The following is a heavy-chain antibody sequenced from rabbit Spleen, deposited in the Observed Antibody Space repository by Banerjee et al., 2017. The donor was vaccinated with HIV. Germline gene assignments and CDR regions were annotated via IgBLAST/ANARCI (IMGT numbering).Heavy chain of an antibody. CDR2: IDPVFGSA. CDR1: GFDFSSYY. J-gene: IGHJ4*01. Sequence: QSLEESGGDLVKPGASLTLTCTASGFDFSSYYMSWVRQAPGKGLEWIGYIDPVFGSAYYASWVNGRFSISKASSTTVTLQMTSLTVADTATYFCARGSATMTMVITGYYLNLWGPGTLVTVS. D-gene: IGHD2-1*01. CDR3: ARGSATMTMVITGYYLNL. V-gene: IGHV1S40*01.